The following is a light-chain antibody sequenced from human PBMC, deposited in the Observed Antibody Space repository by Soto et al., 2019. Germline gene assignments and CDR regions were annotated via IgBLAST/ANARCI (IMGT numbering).Light chain of an antibody. CDR3: QQYGTSRS. CDR1: QSVSSY. J-gene: IGKJ3*01. CDR2: GAS. Sequence: EIVMTQSPATLSVSLGDRATLSCRASQSVSSYLAWYQQKPGQAPRLLIYGASTRATGIPARFSGSGSETDFTLTISSLQSEDFAVYYCQQYGTSRSFGPGTKVDIK. V-gene: IGKV3-15*01.